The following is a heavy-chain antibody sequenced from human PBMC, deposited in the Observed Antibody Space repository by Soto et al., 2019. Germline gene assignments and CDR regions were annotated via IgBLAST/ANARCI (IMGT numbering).Heavy chain of an antibody. CDR3: ARGPRIAAAGTIVWFAP. D-gene: IGHD6-13*01. J-gene: IGHJ5*02. CDR1: GGSFSGYY. CDR2: INHSGST. V-gene: IGHV4-34*01. Sequence: QVQLQQWGAGLLKPSETLSLTCAVYGGSFSGYYWSWIRQPPGKGLEWIGEINHSGSTNYNPSLKSRVTISVDTPKNHFSLRLSSVTAADTAVYYCARGPRIAAAGTIVWFAPGGQGTLVTVSS.